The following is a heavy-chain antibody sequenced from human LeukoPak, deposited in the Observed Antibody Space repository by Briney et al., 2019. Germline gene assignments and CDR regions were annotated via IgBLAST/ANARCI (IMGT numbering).Heavy chain of an antibody. V-gene: IGHV3-7*01. CDR1: GFTFSSYW. Sequence: PGGSLRLSCAASGFTFSSYWMSWVRQAPGKGLEWVANIKQDGSEKYYVDSVKGRFTISRDNAKNSLYLQMNSLRAEDTAVYYCAKDSSKCSGGSCYSSDFDYWGQGTLVTVSS. D-gene: IGHD2-15*01. CDR3: AKDSSKCSGGSCYSSDFDY. J-gene: IGHJ4*02. CDR2: IKQDGSEK.